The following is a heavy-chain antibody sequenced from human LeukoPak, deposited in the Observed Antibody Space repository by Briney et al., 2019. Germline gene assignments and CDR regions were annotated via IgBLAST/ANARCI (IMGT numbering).Heavy chain of an antibody. CDR1: GYTFTGYY. CDR2: IDPDSGGT. V-gene: IGHV1-2*02. J-gene: IGHJ3*01. D-gene: IGHD4-11*01. Sequence: ASVKVSCKASGYTFTGYYMHWVRQAPGQGLEWMGWIDPDSGGTNYAQKFQGRVTMTWGTSVNTAYMEMSGLQSDDTAVYYCALHPSSDNNYEGAFDVWGQGTMVTVSS. CDR3: ALHPSSDNNYEGAFDV.